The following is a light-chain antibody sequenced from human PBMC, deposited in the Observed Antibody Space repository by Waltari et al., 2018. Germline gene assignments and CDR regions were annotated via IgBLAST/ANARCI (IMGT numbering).Light chain of an antibody. J-gene: IGKJ1*01. CDR2: LGS. Sequence: DIVMTQSPLSLPVTPGERASICCRSSQSLLHSNGYNYLDWYLQKPGQSPQLLIYLGSDRASGVPDRFSGSGSGTDFTLKISRVEAEDVGVYYCMQALQTPWTFGQGTKVEIK. CDR1: QSLLHSNGYNY. CDR3: MQALQTPWT. V-gene: IGKV2-28*01.